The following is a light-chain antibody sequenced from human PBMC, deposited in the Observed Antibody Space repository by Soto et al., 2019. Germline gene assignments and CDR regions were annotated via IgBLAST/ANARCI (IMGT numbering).Light chain of an antibody. CDR2: EDN. Sequence: NFMLTQPHSVSESPGKTVTISCTRSSGSIASNYVQWYQQRPGSSPTTVIYEDNQRPSGVPDRFSGSIDSSSNSASLTISGLQTEDEADYFCQSYDSTIFYVFGAGTKVTVL. J-gene: IGLJ1*01. CDR1: SGSIASNY. V-gene: IGLV6-57*01. CDR3: QSYDSTIFYV.